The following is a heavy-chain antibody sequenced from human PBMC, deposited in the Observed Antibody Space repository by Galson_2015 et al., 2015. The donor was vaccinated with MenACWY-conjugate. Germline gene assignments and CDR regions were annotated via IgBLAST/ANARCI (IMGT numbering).Heavy chain of an antibody. CDR1: GFRFSSQW. D-gene: IGHD4-23*01. Sequence: SLRLSCAASGFRFSSQWLSWVRQAPGEGPECVASINEDGSDKSYMDSVKGRFTISRDNAQNSLSLQMNSLSAEDTAVYYCARGGNWGHGTLVTVSS. CDR3: ARGGN. V-gene: IGHV3-7*03. J-gene: IGHJ4*01. CDR2: INEDGSDK.